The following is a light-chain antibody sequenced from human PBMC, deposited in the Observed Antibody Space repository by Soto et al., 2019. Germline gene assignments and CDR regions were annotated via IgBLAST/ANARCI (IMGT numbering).Light chain of an antibody. CDR1: QTIDNY. CDR3: QQSYATPIT. Sequence: DIQMTQSPSSLSASVGDRVTITCRPSQTIDNYLNWYQQKRGKAPKLLIYAASSLQSGVPSRFSGSGSGTDFTLSISSLQPEDFATYYCQQSYATPITFGGGTKVEIK. CDR2: AAS. J-gene: IGKJ4*01. V-gene: IGKV1-39*01.